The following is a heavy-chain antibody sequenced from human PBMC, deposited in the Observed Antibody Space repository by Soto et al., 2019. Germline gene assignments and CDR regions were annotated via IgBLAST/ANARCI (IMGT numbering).Heavy chain of an antibody. CDR2: IIPIFGTA. D-gene: IGHD3-22*01. Sequence: QVQLVQSGAEVKKPGSSVKVSCKASGGTFSSYAISWVRQAPGHGLEWMGGIIPIFGTANYAQKFQGRVTITEDKPTSTAYMELSSLRSEDTGVYYCARGKGRYDSSGYYYDYWGQGTLVTVSS. CDR1: GGTFSSYA. V-gene: IGHV1-69*06. J-gene: IGHJ4*02. CDR3: ARGKGRYDSSGYYYDY.